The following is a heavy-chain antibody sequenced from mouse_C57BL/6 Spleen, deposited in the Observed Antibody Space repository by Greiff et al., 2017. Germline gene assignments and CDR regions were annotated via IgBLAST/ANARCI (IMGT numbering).Heavy chain of an antibody. D-gene: IGHD6-1*01. V-gene: IGHV1-64*01. Sequence: QVQLQQPGAELVKPGASVKLSCKASGYTFTSYWMHWVKQRPGQGLEWIGMIHPNSGSTNYNEKFKSKATLTVDKSSSTAYMQLSSLTSEDSAVYYCAKPLSDLNYCDYWGQGTTLTVSS. CDR2: IHPNSGST. CDR1: GYTFTSYW. CDR3: AKPLSDLNYCDY. J-gene: IGHJ2*01.